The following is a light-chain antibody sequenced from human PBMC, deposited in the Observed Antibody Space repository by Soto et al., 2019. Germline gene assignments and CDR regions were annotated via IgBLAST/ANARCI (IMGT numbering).Light chain of an antibody. Sequence: DIQMTQSPSTLSASVGDRVTITCRASQNIVNWLAWYQQKPGKAPKVLIFGASTLERGVPSRFSGTGSVTEFTLTITNLQPGDFATYYCQQYTTFSDTFGQGTRLEIK. CDR3: QQYTTFSDT. J-gene: IGKJ5*01. CDR1: QNIVNW. V-gene: IGKV1-5*01. CDR2: GAS.